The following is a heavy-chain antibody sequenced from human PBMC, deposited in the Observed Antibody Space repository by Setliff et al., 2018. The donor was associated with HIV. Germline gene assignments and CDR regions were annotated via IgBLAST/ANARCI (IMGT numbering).Heavy chain of an antibody. V-gene: IGHV4-39*01. J-gene: IGHJ6*03. CDR1: GVSISSSSYF. D-gene: IGHD3-9*01. Sequence: SETLSLTCAVSGVSISSSSYFWGWIRRPPGTGLDWIGGIYFSGSTYYNPSLESRVTISMDTSKNQFSLKLTSVTAADTAVYYCARHPRHYNILTGYRYYYMDVWGKGTTVTVSS. CDR2: IYFSGST. CDR3: ARHPRHYNILTGYRYYYMDV.